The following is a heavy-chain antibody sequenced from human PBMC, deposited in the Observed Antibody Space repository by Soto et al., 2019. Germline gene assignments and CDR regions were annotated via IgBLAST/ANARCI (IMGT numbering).Heavy chain of an antibody. D-gene: IGHD6-19*01. J-gene: IGHJ5*02. CDR3: ARGSSEYNWFDP. V-gene: IGHV4-34*01. Sequence: SETLSLTCAVYGGSFSGYYWSWIRQPPGKGLEWIGEINHSGSTNYNPSLKSRVTISVDTSKNQFSLKLSSVTAADTAVYYCARGSSEYNWFDPWGQGTLVTVS. CDR2: INHSGST. CDR1: GGSFSGYY.